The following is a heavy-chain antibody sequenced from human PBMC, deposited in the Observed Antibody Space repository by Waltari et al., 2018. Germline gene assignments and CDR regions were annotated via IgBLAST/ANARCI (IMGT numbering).Heavy chain of an antibody. V-gene: IGHV3-74*01. Sequence: EVQLVESGGGLVQPGGSLRLSCTASGFTFSTYLMHWVGQAPGKGLEWVSRINSDGSSAIYADSVKGRFTISRDNAKNTLYLQMNSLRAEDTALYYCAREINWNDGGRFFDYWGQGTLVTVPS. J-gene: IGHJ4*02. CDR1: GFTFSTYL. D-gene: IGHD1-20*01. CDR3: AREINWNDGGRFFDY. CDR2: INSDGSSA.